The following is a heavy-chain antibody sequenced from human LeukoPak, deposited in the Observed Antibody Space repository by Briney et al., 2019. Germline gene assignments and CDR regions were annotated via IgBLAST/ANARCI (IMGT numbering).Heavy chain of an antibody. Sequence: TGGSLRLSCAASGFTFSTYEMNWVRQAPGEGLEWVSYISSSDNTIYYADSVKGRFTISRDNAKSSLYLQMNSPRVEDTAVYYCTRGGNTGYYYNAFDIWGQGTMVTVSS. V-gene: IGHV3-48*03. CDR2: ISSSDNTI. CDR3: TRGGNTGYYYNAFDI. J-gene: IGHJ3*02. CDR1: GFTFSTYE. D-gene: IGHD3-22*01.